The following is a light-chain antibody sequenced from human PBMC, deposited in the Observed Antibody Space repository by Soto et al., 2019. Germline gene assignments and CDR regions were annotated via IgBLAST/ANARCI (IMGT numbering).Light chain of an antibody. J-gene: IGLJ3*02. V-gene: IGLV2-14*01. Sequence: QSALTQPASVSGSPGQSITISCTGTSSDVGTYNFVSWYQQHPGKAPKLMIYEVSSRPSGVSNRFSGSKSGKTASLTISGLQAEDEADYYCSSYSSTSTPWVFGGGTKLTVL. CDR1: SSDVGTYNF. CDR3: SSYSSTSTPWV. CDR2: EVS.